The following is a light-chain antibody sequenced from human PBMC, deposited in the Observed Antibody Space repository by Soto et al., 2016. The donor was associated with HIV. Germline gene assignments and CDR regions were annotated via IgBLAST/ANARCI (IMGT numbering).Light chain of an antibody. CDR2: DDS. V-gene: IGLV3-21*02. Sequence: SYELTQPPSESGAPGETATLTCGGTDIGSKSVRWFQQKPGQAPILVVYDDSDRATGIPERFSGSNSGDMATLTINKIEVGDEADYFCQVWDTRSDHWVFGGGTKLTVL. J-gene: IGLJ3*02. CDR3: QVWDTRSDHWV. CDR1: DIGSKS.